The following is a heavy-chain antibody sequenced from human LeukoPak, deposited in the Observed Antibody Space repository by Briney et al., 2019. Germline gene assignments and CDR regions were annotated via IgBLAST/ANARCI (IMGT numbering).Heavy chain of an antibody. CDR2: IYYSGST. CDR1: NYSISSGFY. CDR3: ARAFDYNWFNP. Sequence: PSETVSLTCAVSNYSISSGFYWAWVRQPPGKGLEWIGNIYYSGSTYCNPSLKSRIIISVDTSKNQFSLKLRSVTAADTAVYYCARAFDYNWFNPWGQGTLVTVSS. D-gene: IGHD3-9*01. J-gene: IGHJ5*02. V-gene: IGHV4-38-2*01.